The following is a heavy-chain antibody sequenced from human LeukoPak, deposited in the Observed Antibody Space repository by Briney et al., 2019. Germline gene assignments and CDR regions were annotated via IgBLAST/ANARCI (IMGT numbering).Heavy chain of an antibody. V-gene: IGHV4-4*09. Sequence: SETLSLTCTGSGGSISSYYWCWLRQPQGKGLEWIGYIYTSESTSYNPSLKSRVTISVDTSKNQFSLKLSPVTAADTAVYYCARRYCSSTSCYRDAFDIWGQGTMVTVSS. CDR1: GGSISSYY. J-gene: IGHJ3*02. D-gene: IGHD2-2*01. CDR3: ARRYCSSTSCYRDAFDI. CDR2: IYTSEST.